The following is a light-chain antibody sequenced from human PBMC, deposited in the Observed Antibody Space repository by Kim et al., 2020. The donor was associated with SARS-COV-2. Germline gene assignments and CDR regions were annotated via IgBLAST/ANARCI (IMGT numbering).Light chain of an antibody. CDR1: QSVDNW. CDR3: KQYETYWT. V-gene: IGKV1-5*03. Sequence: DIQMTQSPSTLSAFVGTRVTITCRASQSVDNWLAWYQQMPGKAPNLLIYQASKLASGVPSRFSGSGSGTTFTLTIYNLQPDDSAIYYCKQYETYWTFGPGTKVDIK. CDR2: QAS. J-gene: IGKJ1*01.